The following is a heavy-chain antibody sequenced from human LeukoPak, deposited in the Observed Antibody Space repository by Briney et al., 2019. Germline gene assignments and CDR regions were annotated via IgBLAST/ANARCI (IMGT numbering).Heavy chain of an antibody. CDR2: ISGSGDVT. Sequence: PGGSLRLSRAGSGFTFSSYGMSWVRQAPGKGLEWVSGISGSGDVTHYEDSVKGRFTISRDNSKNTLYLQMNSLRAEDTAVFYCAKGRGSWLYSFDSWGQGTLVTVSS. D-gene: IGHD2-15*01. CDR3: AKGRGSWLYSFDS. V-gene: IGHV3-23*01. J-gene: IGHJ4*02. CDR1: GFTFSSYG.